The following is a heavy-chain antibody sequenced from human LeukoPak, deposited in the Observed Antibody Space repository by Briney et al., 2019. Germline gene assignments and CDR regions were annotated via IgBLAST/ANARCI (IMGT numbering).Heavy chain of an antibody. CDR3: AKDGVVTITFDY. CDR2: ISGSGGST. CDR1: GFTFSSYA. Sequence: GGSLRLSCTASGFTFSSYAMSWVRQAPGKGLEWVSVISGSGGSTYYGDSVKGRFTVSRDNSKNTLYLQMNSLRAEDTAVYYCAKDGVVTITFDYWGQGTLVTVSS. V-gene: IGHV3-23*01. D-gene: IGHD3-16*01. J-gene: IGHJ4*02.